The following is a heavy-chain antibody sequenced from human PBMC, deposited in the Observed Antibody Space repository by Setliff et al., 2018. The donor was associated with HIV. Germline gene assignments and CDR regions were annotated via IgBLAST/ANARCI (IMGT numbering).Heavy chain of an antibody. CDR2: IYYSGST. Sequence: SETLSLTCTVSGDSVSSGGYYWSWIRQPPGKGLEWIGYIYYSGSTNYNPSLKTRATISRDTSKNQFSLRLSSVTATDTAMYYCARHPREETQRNYKFDSWGQGTLVTVSS. J-gene: IGHJ4*02. D-gene: IGHD1-7*01. CDR1: GDSVSSGGYY. V-gene: IGHV4-61*08. CDR3: ARHPREETQRNYKFDS.